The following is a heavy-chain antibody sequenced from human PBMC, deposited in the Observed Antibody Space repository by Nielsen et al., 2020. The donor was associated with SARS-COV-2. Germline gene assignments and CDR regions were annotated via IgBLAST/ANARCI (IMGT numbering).Heavy chain of an antibody. CDR2: ISWNSGSI. V-gene: IGHV3-9*01. CDR3: AKLPEPYSSADSVDY. J-gene: IGHJ4*02. D-gene: IGHD6-25*01. CDR1: GFTFDDYA. Sequence: GGSLRLSCAASGFTFDDYAMHWVRQAPGKGLEWVSGISWNSGSIGYADSVKGRFTISRDNAKNSPYLQMNSLRAEDTALYYCAKLPEPYSSADSVDYWGQGTLVTVSS.